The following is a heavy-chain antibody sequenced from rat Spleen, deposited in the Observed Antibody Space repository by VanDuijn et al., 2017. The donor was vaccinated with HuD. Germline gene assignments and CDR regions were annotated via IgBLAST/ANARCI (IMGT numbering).Heavy chain of an antibody. D-gene: IGHD1-2*01. CDR3: ARASSPNWFAY. V-gene: IGHV5-7*01. J-gene: IGHJ3*01. Sequence: EVQLVESGGGLVQPGRSLRLSCAASGFTFSDYNMAWVRQATRKGLEWVAIITYDGSSTYYRDSVKGRFTISRDNAKSTLYLQMNTLRAEDTATYYCARASSPNWFAYWGQGTLVTVSS. CDR2: ITYDGSST. CDR1: GFTFSDYN.